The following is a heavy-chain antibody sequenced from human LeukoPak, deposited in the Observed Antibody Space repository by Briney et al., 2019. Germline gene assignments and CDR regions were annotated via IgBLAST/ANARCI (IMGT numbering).Heavy chain of an antibody. CDR3: AREEGGGYYGSGSPIDY. CDR2: ISYDGSNK. D-gene: IGHD3-10*01. Sequence: PGGSLRLSCAASGFTFSSYAMHWVRQAPGKGLEWVAVISYDGSNKYYADSVKGRFTISRDNSKNTLYLQMNSLRAEDTAVYYCAREEGGGYYGSGSPIDYWGQGTLVTVSS. J-gene: IGHJ4*02. V-gene: IGHV3-30-3*01. CDR1: GFTFSSYA.